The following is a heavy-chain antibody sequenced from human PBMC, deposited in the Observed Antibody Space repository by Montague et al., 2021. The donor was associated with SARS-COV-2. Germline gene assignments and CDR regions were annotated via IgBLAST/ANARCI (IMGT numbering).Heavy chain of an antibody. CDR2: NNHIGST. V-gene: IGHV4-34*01. CDR3: ARGSGCSGGSCYSEWDPHYYYGMDV. J-gene: IGHJ6*02. Sequence: SETLSLTCAVSGGSFSGNYWRGRRHPPLKAMQWIGENNHIGSTNYNPSLKSRVTISVDTSKNQFSLKLSSVTAADTAVYYCARGSGCSGGSCYSEWDPHYYYGMDVWGQGTTVTVSS. CDR1: GGSFSGNY. D-gene: IGHD2-15*01.